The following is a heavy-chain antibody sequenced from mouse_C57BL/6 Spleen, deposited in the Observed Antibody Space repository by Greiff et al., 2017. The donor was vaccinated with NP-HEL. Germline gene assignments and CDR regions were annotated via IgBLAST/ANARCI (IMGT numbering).Heavy chain of an antibody. CDR1: GYTFTSYW. CDR2: IYPGSGST. D-gene: IGHD1-1*01. Sequence: QVQLQQPGAELVKPGASVKMSCKASGYTFTSYWITWVKQRPGQGLEWIGDIYPGSGSTNYNEKFKSKATLTVDTSSSTAYMQLSSLTSEDSAVYYCARCPHYYGSSYFDDWGQGTTLTVSS. V-gene: IGHV1-55*01. J-gene: IGHJ2*01. CDR3: ARCPHYYGSSYFDD.